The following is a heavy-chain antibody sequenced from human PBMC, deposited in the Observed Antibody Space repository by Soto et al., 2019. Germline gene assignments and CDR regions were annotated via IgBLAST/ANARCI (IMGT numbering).Heavy chain of an antibody. D-gene: IGHD2-8*01. CDR3: AREEGYCNNGVCQVHDCAMDV. V-gene: IGHV6-1*01. CDR1: GDSVSSNSAA. J-gene: IGHJ6*02. CDR2: TYYRSKWYN. Sequence: SQTLSLTCAISGDSVSSNSAAWNWIRQSPSRGLELLGRTYYRSKWYNDYAVSVKSRININTDTSKNHFSLQLNSVTPEDTAVYYCAREEGYCNNGVCQVHDCAMDVWGHGTTVTGSS.